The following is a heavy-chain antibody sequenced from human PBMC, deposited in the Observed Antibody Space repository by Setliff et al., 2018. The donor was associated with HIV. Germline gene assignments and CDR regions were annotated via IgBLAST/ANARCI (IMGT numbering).Heavy chain of an antibody. CDR1: GFSFGDYY. CDR3: ARPNYYDSSGSFDY. V-gene: IGHV3-11*06. J-gene: IGHJ4*02. Sequence: GGSLRLSCGASGFSFGDYYMSWIRQAPGKGLEWISYISSSSTYTNYADSVKGRFTISRDNAKNSLYLQTNSLRAEDTAVYYCARPNYYDSSGSFDYWGQGTLVTVSS. CDR2: ISSSSTYT. D-gene: IGHD3-22*01.